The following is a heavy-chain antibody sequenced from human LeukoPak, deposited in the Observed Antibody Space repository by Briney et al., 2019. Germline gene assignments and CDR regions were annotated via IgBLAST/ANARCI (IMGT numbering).Heavy chain of an antibody. Sequence: ASVKVSCKASGYTFTSYGISWVRQAPGQGLEWMGWTSAYNGNTNYAQKLQGRVTMATDTSTSTAYMELRSLRSDDTAVYYCARKKYSGYDLWSYFDYWGQGTLVTVSS. V-gene: IGHV1-18*01. CDR3: ARKKYSGYDLWSYFDY. D-gene: IGHD5-12*01. J-gene: IGHJ4*02. CDR1: GYTFTSYG. CDR2: TSAYNGNT.